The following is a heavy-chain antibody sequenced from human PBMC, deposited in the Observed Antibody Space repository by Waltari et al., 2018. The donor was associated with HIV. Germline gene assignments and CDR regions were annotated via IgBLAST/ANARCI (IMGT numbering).Heavy chain of an antibody. CDR1: GLTFSRPA. D-gene: IGHD1-1*01. CDR3: AKRQSYNYRSGPDY. V-gene: IGHV3-23*01. Sequence: EVQLLESGGGLVQPGGSLRLSCAASGLTFSRPAMSWVRQAPGKGLEWVSSISSSGDTTYYADSVKGRFTISRDNSKNTVYLQMNSLRAEDTAVFYCAKRQSYNYRSGPDYWGQGTLVTVSS. J-gene: IGHJ4*02. CDR2: ISSSGDTT.